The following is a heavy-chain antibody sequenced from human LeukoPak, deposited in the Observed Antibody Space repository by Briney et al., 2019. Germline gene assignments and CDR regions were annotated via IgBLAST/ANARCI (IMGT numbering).Heavy chain of an antibody. J-gene: IGHJ6*02. CDR2: ISNDGNKK. CDR3: AKDRSPTVTSFYYYHGMDV. CDR1: GFTFSRHG. D-gene: IGHD4-17*01. V-gene: IGHV3-30*18. Sequence: GGSLRLSCAASGFTFSRHGMPWVRQAPGKGLEWVTVISNDGNKKYYADSVKGRFTTSRDNSKLYLQMDSLRPEDTAVYYCAKDRSPTVTSFYYYHGMDVWGQGTTVTVSS.